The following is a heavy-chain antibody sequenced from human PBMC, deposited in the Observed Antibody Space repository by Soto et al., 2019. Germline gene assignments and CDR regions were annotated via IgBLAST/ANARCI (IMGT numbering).Heavy chain of an antibody. Sequence: QVQLQESGPGLVKPSETLSLTCTVSGGSIRSYYWSWIRQPAAKGLEWIGRSYSSGSTNYNPSLKSRVTMPVDTSKNQFSLKLSSVTAADTAVYYCASSYTVAGNFDYWGQGTLVTVSS. CDR2: SYSSGST. CDR3: ASSYTVAGNFDY. J-gene: IGHJ4*02. CDR1: GGSIRSYY. D-gene: IGHD6-19*01. V-gene: IGHV4-4*07.